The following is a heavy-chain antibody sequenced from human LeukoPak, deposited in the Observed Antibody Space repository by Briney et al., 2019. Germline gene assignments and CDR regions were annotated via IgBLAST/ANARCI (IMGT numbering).Heavy chain of an antibody. CDR2: ISADGTT. V-gene: IGHV3-43*02. CDR3: ATWAFYHGLDV. D-gene: IGHD1-26*01. CDR1: GFNFDKYA. J-gene: IGHJ6*02. Sequence: GGSLRLSCTASGFNFDKYAMHWVRQRRGKGLEWVAVISADGTTDHADSVKGRFTVSRDNSKESLFLQMSSLRDEDTALYYCATWAFYHGLDVWGQGTTVTVSS.